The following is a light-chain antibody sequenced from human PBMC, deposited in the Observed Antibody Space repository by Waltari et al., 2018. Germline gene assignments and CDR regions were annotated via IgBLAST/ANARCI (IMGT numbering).Light chain of an antibody. J-gene: IGLJ2*01. CDR1: SSTIGTNT. CDR3: AAWDESLKGWV. V-gene: IGLV1-44*01. Sequence: QSVLTQPPSVSGTPGQRVTLSCSGSSSTIGTNTVDWYQALPGTAPKLLIHGNDQRPSGVPDRFSGSKSGTSGSLAISGLQPEDETDYYCAAWDESLKGWVFGGGTRLTVL. CDR2: GND.